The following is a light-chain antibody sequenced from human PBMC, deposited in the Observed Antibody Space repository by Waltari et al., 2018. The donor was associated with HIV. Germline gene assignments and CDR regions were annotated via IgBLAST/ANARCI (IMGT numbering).Light chain of an antibody. CDR2: GAS. Sequence: IQLTQSPSTFSASIGDRVTITCRASQSAGTWLAWYQQKAGKAPDLLIYGASTLEHGVPLRFSGTGSGTEFTLTISDLQSDDIATYFCQQYNSGSRTFGPGTKV. V-gene: IGKV1-5*03. CDR1: QSAGTW. CDR3: QQYNSGSRT. J-gene: IGKJ3*01.